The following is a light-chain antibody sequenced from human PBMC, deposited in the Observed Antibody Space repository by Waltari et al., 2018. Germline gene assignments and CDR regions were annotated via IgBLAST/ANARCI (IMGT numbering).Light chain of an antibody. J-gene: IGKJ4*01. CDR2: GAS. CDR1: QDVSTW. Sequence: DIQMPQSPSSVSASVGDRVTFSCRASQDVSTWLAWYQQNPGKAPNLLIHGASSLQSGVPSRFSGSGSGTEFTRTINGLQPEDFATYYCQQTDSFPLTFGGGTKVEIK. CDR3: QQTDSFPLT. V-gene: IGKV1-12*01.